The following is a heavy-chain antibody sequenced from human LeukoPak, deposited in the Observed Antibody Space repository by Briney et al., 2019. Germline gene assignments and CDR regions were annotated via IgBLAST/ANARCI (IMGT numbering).Heavy chain of an antibody. CDR2: ISGSGGST. CDR1: GFTFSSYA. D-gene: IGHD3-22*01. V-gene: IGHV3-23*01. Sequence: PGGSLGLSCAASGFTFSSYAMSWVRQAPGKGLEWVSAISGSGGSTYYAESVKGRFTISRDNSKNTLDLQMNSLRAEGTAVYYCAKDQVSDYYDSSGRFDFWGQGTLVTVSS. J-gene: IGHJ4*02. CDR3: AKDQVSDYYDSSGRFDF.